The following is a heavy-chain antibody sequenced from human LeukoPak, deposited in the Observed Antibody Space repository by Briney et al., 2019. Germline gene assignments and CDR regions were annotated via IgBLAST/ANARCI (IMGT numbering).Heavy chain of an antibody. V-gene: IGHV4-59*01. CDR1: RGSIRSYY. Sequence: SETLSLTCTVSRGSIRSYYWSWIRQPPGKGLEWIGYIYYSGSTNYNPSLKSRVTISVDTSKNQFSLKLSSVTAADTAVYYCARISNSYYYYMDVWGKGTTVTVSS. CDR3: ARISNSYYYYMDV. CDR2: IYYSGST. J-gene: IGHJ6*03.